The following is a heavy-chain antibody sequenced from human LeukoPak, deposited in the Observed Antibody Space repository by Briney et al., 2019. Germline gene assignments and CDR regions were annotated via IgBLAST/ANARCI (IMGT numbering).Heavy chain of an antibody. Sequence: ASVKVSCKASGYTFTSYYLHRVRQAPGQGLEWMGIINPSGGSTSYAQKFQGRVTMTRDTSTSTVYMELSSLKSDDTAVYYCASEMTTTVFDSWGQGTLVTVSS. CDR2: INPSGGST. CDR3: ASEMTTTVFDS. D-gene: IGHD5-24*01. CDR1: GYTFTSYY. J-gene: IGHJ5*01. V-gene: IGHV1-46*01.